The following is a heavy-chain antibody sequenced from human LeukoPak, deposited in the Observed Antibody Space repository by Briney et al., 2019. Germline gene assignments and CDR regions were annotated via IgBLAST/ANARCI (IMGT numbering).Heavy chain of an antibody. CDR2: INHSGST. V-gene: IGHV4-34*01. Sequence: KPSETLSLTCTVSGGSISSYYWSWIRQPAGKGLEWIGEINHSGSTNYNPSLKSRVTISVDTSKNQFSLKLSSVTAADTAVYYCARDVRYYYYYYMDVWGKGTTVTVSS. CDR3: ARDVRYYYYYYMDV. J-gene: IGHJ6*03. D-gene: IGHD6-6*01. CDR1: GGSISSYY.